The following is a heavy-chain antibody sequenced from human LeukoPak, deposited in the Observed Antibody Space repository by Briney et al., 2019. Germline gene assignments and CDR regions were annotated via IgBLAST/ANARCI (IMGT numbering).Heavy chain of an antibody. CDR2: IYSSGST. D-gene: IGHD5-18*01. J-gene: IGHJ4*02. V-gene: IGHV4-39*01. CDR3: ARHTAIVHFDY. CDR1: GGYISSSSYY. Sequence: PSETLSLTCTVSGGYISSSSYYWGWIRPPPGRGGELFWSIYSSGSTYYNPPLKSRVNISVDPSNIKFSLKLSSVTAADTSVYYCARHTAIVHFDYWGQGTLVTVSS.